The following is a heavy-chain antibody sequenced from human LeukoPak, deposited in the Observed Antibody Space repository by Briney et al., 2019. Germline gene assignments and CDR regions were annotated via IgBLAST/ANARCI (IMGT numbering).Heavy chain of an antibody. J-gene: IGHJ4*02. CDR1: GYTLTELS. V-gene: IGHV1-2*02. CDR2: FKPNSGDT. Sequence: ASVKVSCKVSGYTLTELSMHWVRQAPGQGLEWMGWFKPNSGDTNYAQKFQGRFTMTWDTSISTAYMELTRLRSDDTAVYYCARDDEGRANFDFWGQGTLVTVSS. CDR3: ARDDEGRANFDF.